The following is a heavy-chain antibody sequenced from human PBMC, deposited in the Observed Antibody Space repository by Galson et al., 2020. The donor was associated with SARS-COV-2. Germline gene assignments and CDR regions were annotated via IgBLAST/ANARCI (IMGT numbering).Heavy chain of an antibody. V-gene: IGHV4-61*02. Sequence: SETLSLTCTVSGGSISSGSYYWSWIRQPAGKGLEWIGRIYTSGSTNYNPSLKSRVTISVDTSKNQFSLKLSSVTAADTAVYYCARGDCSSTSCYMHAFDIWGQGTMVTVSS. CDR1: GGSISSGSYY. CDR3: ARGDCSSTSCYMHAFDI. D-gene: IGHD2-2*02. J-gene: IGHJ3*02. CDR2: IYTSGST.